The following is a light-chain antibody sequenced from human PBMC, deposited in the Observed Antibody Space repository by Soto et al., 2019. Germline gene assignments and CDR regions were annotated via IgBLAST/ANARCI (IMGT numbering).Light chain of an antibody. V-gene: IGKV1-5*01. CDR1: QSISSW. J-gene: IGKJ1*01. CDR2: DAS. Sequence: DIHITQSPSTLSASVGDRVTITCRASQSISSWLAWYRQKPGKAPKLLIYDASSLESGVPSRFSGSGSGTEFTLTISSLQPDDFATYYCQQYNSYLWTFGQGTKVDIK. CDR3: QQYNSYLWT.